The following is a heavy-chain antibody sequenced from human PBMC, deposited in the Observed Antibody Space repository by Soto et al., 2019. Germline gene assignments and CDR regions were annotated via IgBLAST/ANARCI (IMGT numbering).Heavy chain of an antibody. CDR2: ISSSGGST. CDR1: GFTFSSYE. Sequence: EVQLVESGGGLVQPGGSLRLSCAASGFTFSSYEMNWVRQAPGKGLEWVSYISSSGGSTYYADSVKGRFTISRDNSKNTLYLQMNSLRAEDTAVYYCAKVRDSSSWARAYFDYWGQGTLVTVSS. J-gene: IGHJ4*02. CDR3: AKVRDSSSWARAYFDY. D-gene: IGHD6-13*01. V-gene: IGHV3-23*04.